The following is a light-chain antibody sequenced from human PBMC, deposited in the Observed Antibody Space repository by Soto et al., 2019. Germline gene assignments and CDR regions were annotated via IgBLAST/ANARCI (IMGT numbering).Light chain of an antibody. CDR1: SSDVGGYNY. CDR2: DVS. Sequence: QSALTQPASVSGSPGQSITISCTGTSSDVGGYNYVSWYQQHPGKAPKLMIYDVSNRPSGVSKRFSGSKSGNTASLTISGLQAEDEADYYCSSYTSSSTRRVFGGGTKVTVL. CDR3: SSYTSSSTRRV. J-gene: IGLJ2*01. V-gene: IGLV2-14*01.